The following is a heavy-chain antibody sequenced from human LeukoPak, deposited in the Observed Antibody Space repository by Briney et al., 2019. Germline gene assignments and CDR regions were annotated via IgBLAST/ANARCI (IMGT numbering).Heavy chain of an antibody. V-gene: IGHV4-34*01. CDR3: ARGRRAVVAAAYYFDY. D-gene: IGHD2-15*01. Sequence: SETLSLTCAVYGGSFSGYYWSWIRQPPGKGLEWIGEINHSGSTNYNPSLKSRVTISVDTSKNQFSLKLSSVTAADTAVYYCARGRRAVVAAAYYFDYWGQGTLVTVSS. CDR2: INHSGST. CDR1: GGSFSGYY. J-gene: IGHJ4*02.